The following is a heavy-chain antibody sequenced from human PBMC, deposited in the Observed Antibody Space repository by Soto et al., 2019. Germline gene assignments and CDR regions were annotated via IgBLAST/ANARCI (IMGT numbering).Heavy chain of an antibody. CDR1: GFTFSSYS. Sequence: GGSLRLSCAASGFTFSSYSMNWVRQAPGKGLEWVSSISSSSSYIYYADSVKGRFTISRDNAKNSLDLQMNSLRAGDTAVYYCARARLRDDSSGYYPTDYWDRVTLVTVSA. CDR3: ARARLRDDSSGYYPTDY. J-gene: IGHJ4*02. CDR2: ISSSSSYI. V-gene: IGHV3-21*01. D-gene: IGHD3-22*01.